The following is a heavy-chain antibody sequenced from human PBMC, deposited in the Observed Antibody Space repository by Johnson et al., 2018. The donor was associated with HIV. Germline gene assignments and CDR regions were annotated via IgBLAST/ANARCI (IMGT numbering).Heavy chain of an antibody. D-gene: IGHD3-22*01. CDR3: ARALPAIVVPMVAFDI. J-gene: IGHJ3*02. CDR2: ISNSGSSI. Sequence: VQLVESGGGLIQPGGSLRLSCAASGFIFSDHYMSWVRQAPGKGLEWVSYISNSGSSIYYADSVKGRFTISRDNAKNSLYLQMKSLRAGDTAVYYCARALPAIVVPMVAFDIWGQGTMVTVSS. CDR1: GFIFSDHY. V-gene: IGHV3-11*04.